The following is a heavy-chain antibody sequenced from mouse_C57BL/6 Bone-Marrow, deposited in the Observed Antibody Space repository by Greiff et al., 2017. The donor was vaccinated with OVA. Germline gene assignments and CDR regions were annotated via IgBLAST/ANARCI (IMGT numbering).Heavy chain of an antibody. J-gene: IGHJ2*01. V-gene: IGHV1-81*01. CDR2: IYPRSGNT. Sequence: QVHVKQSGAELARPGASVKLSCKASGYTFTSYGISWVKQRTGQGLEWIGEIYPRSGNTYYNEKFKGKATLTADKSSSTAYMELRSLTSEDSAVYFCARKAYSNYNDYWGQGTTLTVSS. D-gene: IGHD2-5*01. CDR1: GYTFTSYG. CDR3: ARKAYSNYNDY.